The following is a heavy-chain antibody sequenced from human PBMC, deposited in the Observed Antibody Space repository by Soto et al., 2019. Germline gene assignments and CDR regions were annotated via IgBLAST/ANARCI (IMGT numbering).Heavy chain of an antibody. J-gene: IGHJ4*02. CDR3: ARRGYCSGGSCYPFDY. CDR2: IYYSGST. D-gene: IGHD2-15*01. V-gene: IGHV4-59*01. CDR1: GGSISNYY. Sequence: SETLSLTCTVSGGSISNYYWSWIRQPPGKGLEWIGYIYYSGSTNYNPSLKSRVTISVDTSKNQFSLKLSSVTAADTAVYYCARRGYCSGGSCYPFDYWGQGTLVPVSS.